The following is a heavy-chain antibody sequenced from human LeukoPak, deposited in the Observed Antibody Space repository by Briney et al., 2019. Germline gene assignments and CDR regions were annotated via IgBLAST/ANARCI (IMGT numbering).Heavy chain of an antibody. CDR1: GGSFSGYY. V-gene: IGHV4-34*01. Sequence: SETLSLTCAVYGGSFSGYYWSWIRQPPGKGLEWIGEINHSGSTNYNPSLKSRVTISVDTSKNQFSLKLSSVTAADTAVYYCARLYSSSWNYWGQGTLVTVSS. CDR2: INHSGST. J-gene: IGHJ4*02. D-gene: IGHD6-13*01. CDR3: ARLYSSSWNY.